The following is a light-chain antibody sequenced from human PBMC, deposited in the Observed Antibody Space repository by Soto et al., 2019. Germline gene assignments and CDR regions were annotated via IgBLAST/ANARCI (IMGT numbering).Light chain of an antibody. Sequence: QSALTQPASVSGSPGQSITISCTGTSSDVGGHNFVSWYQQHPGKAPKLMIYEVTYRPSGVSNRFSGSKSGNTASLTISGLQAEDEADYYCSSYAGSNNYLYVFGTGTKLTVL. CDR1: SSDVGGHNF. V-gene: IGLV2-14*03. J-gene: IGLJ1*01. CDR3: SSYAGSNNYLYV. CDR2: EVT.